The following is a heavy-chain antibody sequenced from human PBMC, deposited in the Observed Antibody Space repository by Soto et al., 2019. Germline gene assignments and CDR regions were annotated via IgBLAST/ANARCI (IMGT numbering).Heavy chain of an antibody. D-gene: IGHD3-3*01. Sequence: GASVKVSCKASGGTFSSYAISWVRQAPGQGLEWMGGIIPIFGTANYAQKFQGRVTITADESTSTAYMELSSLRSEDTAVYYCARGPLRFLEWFPNWFDPWGQGTLVTVYS. CDR1: GGTFSSYA. CDR3: ARGPLRFLEWFPNWFDP. V-gene: IGHV1-69*13. J-gene: IGHJ5*02. CDR2: IIPIFGTA.